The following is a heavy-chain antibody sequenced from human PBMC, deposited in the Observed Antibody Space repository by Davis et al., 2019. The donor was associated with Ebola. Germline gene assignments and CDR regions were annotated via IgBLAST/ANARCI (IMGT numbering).Heavy chain of an antibody. Sequence: AASVKVSCKASGYTFTGYDINRVRQAPGQGLEWMGWVNTNTGRYAQGFTGRFFFSMDTSVSTAYLQISSLEADDTAVYYCARGPTGHIDYWGQGTLVTVSS. CDR2: VNTNTG. J-gene: IGHJ4*02. V-gene: IGHV7-4-1*02. D-gene: IGHD3-9*01. CDR1: GYTFTGYD. CDR3: ARGPTGHIDY.